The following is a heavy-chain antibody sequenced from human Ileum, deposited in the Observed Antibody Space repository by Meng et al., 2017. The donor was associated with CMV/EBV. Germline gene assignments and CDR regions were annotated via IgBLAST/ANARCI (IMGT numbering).Heavy chain of an antibody. D-gene: IGHD5-12*01. CDR3: ARGPDIGAF. Sequence: GESLKISCVASGFTFTRHWMIGVRQPPGKGLEWVANIKEDGSTKLYVDSVKGRFTISRDNSKNSLFLQMNSLRVEDTAVYYCARGPDIGAFWGQGTLVTVSS. J-gene: IGHJ4*02. CDR1: GFTFTRHW. V-gene: IGHV3-7*01. CDR2: IKEDGSTK.